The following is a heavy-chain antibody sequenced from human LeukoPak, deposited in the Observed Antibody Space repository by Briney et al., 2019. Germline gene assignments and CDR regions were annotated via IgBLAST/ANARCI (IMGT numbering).Heavy chain of an antibody. D-gene: IGHD3-9*01. CDR2: TYYRSKWYF. Sequence: SQTLSLTCAISGDSVSSNTAAWSWIRQSPSRGLEWLGRTYYRSKWYFDYAISVKSRISIDPETSKNQVSLHLNSVTPEDTAVYYCARLRRYIKQATSGMDVWGQGITVTVSS. V-gene: IGHV6-1*01. CDR3: ARLRRYIKQATSGMDV. J-gene: IGHJ6*02. CDR1: GDSVSSNTAA.